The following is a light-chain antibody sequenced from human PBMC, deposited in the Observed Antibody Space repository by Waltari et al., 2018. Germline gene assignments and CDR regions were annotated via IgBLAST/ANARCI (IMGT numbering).Light chain of an antibody. CDR1: RSNIGSNN. CDR2: ENT. Sequence: QSVLPQPPSVSAAPGQRVTISCSGGRSNIGSNNVSWYRQFPGTAPQLLIYENTERPSGIPGRFSGSKSGTSATLDITGLQAGDEADYYCGTWDSSLSGAVFGGGTHLTVL. V-gene: IGLV1-51*02. CDR3: GTWDSSLSGAV. J-gene: IGLJ7*01.